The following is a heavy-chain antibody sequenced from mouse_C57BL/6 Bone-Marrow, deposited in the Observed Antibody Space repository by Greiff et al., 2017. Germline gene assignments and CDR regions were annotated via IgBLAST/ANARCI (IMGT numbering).Heavy chain of an antibody. CDR3: ARGSGLPWFAY. J-gene: IGHJ3*01. Sequence: QVQLQQSGAELVMPGASVKLSCKASGYTFTSYWMHWVKQRPGQGLEWIGEIDPSDSYTNYNQKFKGKSTLTVDKSSSTAYMQLSSLTSEDSAVYYCARGSGLPWFAYWGQGTRVTVSA. D-gene: IGHD3-2*02. V-gene: IGHV1-69*01. CDR1: GYTFTSYW. CDR2: IDPSDSYT.